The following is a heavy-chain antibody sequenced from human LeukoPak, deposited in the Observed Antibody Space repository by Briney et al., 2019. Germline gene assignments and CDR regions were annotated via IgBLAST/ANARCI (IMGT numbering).Heavy chain of an antibody. V-gene: IGHV4-30-2*01. J-gene: IGHJ4*02. Sequence: SETLSLTCSVSGGSISSGAYSWSWIRQPPGKGLEWIGYIYHSGSTVYNPSLKSRVTMSIDRSNNQFSLKLTSVTAADTAIYLCAGEDSGGYRFDYWGQGTLVTVSS. D-gene: IGHD3-22*01. CDR1: GGSISSGAYS. CDR3: AGEDSGGYRFDY. CDR2: IYHSGST.